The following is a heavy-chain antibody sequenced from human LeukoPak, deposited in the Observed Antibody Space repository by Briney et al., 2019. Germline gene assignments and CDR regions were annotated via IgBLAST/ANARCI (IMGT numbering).Heavy chain of an antibody. J-gene: IGHJ3*02. CDR2: IYYSGST. CDR1: GFTVSSNY. D-gene: IGHD2-2*01. CDR3: ARGYVSSAFDI. V-gene: IGHV4-39*01. Sequence: GSLRLSCAASGFTVSSNYMSRIRQPPGKGLEWIGSIYYSGSTYYNPSLKSRVTISVDTSKNQFSLKLSSVTAADTAVYYCARGYVSSAFDIWGQGTMVTVSS.